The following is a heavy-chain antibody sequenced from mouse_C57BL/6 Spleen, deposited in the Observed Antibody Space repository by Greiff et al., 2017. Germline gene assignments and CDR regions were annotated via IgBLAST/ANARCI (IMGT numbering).Heavy chain of an antibody. J-gene: IGHJ4*01. CDR1: GYTFTSYG. Sequence: QVQLKESGAELARPGASVKLSCKASGYTFTSYGISWVKQRTGQGLEWIGEIYPRSGNTYYNEKFKGKATLTADKSSSTAYMELSSLTSEDSAVYFCARERGDYEAMDYWGQGTSVTVSS. V-gene: IGHV1-81*01. CDR3: ARERGDYEAMDY. CDR2: IYPRSGNT.